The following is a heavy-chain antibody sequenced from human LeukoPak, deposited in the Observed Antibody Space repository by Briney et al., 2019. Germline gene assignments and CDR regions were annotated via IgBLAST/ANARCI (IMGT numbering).Heavy chain of an antibody. CDR1: GFTFSSYG. V-gene: IGHV3-30*02. Sequence: GGSLRLSCTASGFTFSSYGMHWVRQAPGKGLEWVAFMRYDGSNRNYADSVKGRFTISRDNSKNTLYLQMNSLRAEDTAVYYCAKGVKVPLLRYFSYYMDVWGKGTTVTISS. D-gene: IGHD3-9*01. J-gene: IGHJ6*03. CDR3: AKGVKVPLLRYFSYYMDV. CDR2: MRYDGSNR.